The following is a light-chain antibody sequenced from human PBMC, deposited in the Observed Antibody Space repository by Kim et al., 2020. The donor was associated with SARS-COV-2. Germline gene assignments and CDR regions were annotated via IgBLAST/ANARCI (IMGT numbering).Light chain of an antibody. Sequence: PGERATLSCRASQSVSSYLAWYQQKPGQAPRLLIYDASNRATGIPARFSGSGSGTDFTLTISSLEPEDFAVYYCQQRSNWQKLTFGGGTKVDIK. CDR2: DAS. CDR3: QQRSNWQKLT. V-gene: IGKV3-11*01. J-gene: IGKJ4*01. CDR1: QSVSSY.